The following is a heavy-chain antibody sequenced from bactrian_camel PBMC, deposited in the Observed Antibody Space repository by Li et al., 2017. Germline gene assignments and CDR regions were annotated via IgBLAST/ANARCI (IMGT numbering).Heavy chain of an antibody. CDR1: GFPYTEFC. CDR3: ANLGSGIMRL. Sequence: VQLVESGGGSVQAGGSLRLSCTPSGFPYTEFCMGWLRQAPGNEREAVAAIDPNGKTTYSDSVQGRFTVSKDNTQNILYLQLNSLKIEDAAMYYCANLGSGIMRLWGPGTQVTVS. D-gene: IGHD3*01. J-gene: IGHJ4*01. CDR2: IDPNGKT. V-gene: IGHV3S1*01.